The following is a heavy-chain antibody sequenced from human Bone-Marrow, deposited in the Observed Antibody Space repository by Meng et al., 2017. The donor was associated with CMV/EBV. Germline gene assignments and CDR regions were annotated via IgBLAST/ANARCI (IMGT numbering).Heavy chain of an antibody. D-gene: IGHD2-21*01. CDR1: GGSISSSSYY. CDR3: ARQYDRVVVIANWFDP. V-gene: IGHV4-39*07. Sequence: SETLSLTCTVAGGSISSSSYYWGWLRHPPGKGLEWIGSIDYSGSTYYNPSLKSRVTISVDTSKNQLSLELSSVTAADTAVYYCARQYDRVVVIANWFDPWGQGTLVTVSS. CDR2: IDYSGST. J-gene: IGHJ5*02.